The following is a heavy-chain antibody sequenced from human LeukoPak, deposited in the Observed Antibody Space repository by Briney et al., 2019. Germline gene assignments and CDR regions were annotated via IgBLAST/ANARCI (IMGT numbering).Heavy chain of an antibody. Sequence: SQTLSLTCTVSGGSISRSGYYWSWIRQHPGKGLEWIGYIYYSGSTNYNPSLKSRVTISVDTSKNQFSLKLSSVTAADTAVYYCARVTQSYFDYWGQGTLVTVSS. CDR1: GGSISRSGYY. V-gene: IGHV4-31*03. CDR3: ARVTQSYFDY. D-gene: IGHD1-14*01. J-gene: IGHJ4*02. CDR2: IYYSGST.